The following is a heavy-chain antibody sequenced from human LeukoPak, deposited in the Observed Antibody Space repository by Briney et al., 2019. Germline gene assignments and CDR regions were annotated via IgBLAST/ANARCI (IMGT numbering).Heavy chain of an antibody. CDR1: GFTFTSYA. CDR2: ITAAGGGA. V-gene: IGHV3-23*01. D-gene: IGHD2-2*01. J-gene: IGHJ4*02. Sequence: PGESLRLSCAASGFTFTSYAMSWVRQAPGKGLEWVSSITAAGGGANYPDSVKGRFTISRDNSKNTLHLQMNSLRAEDTAIYYCAKDGDWRPAADWGQGTLVTVSS. CDR3: AKDGDWRPAAD.